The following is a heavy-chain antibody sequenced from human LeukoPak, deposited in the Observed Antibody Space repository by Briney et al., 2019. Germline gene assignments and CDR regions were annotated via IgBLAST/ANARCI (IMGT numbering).Heavy chain of an antibody. D-gene: IGHD3-22*01. CDR3: ARIAPSYYYDSSAPLDY. Sequence: SGPALVKPTQTLTLTCTFSGFSLSTSGMCVSWIRQPPGKALEWLARIDWDDDKFYSTSLKPRLTISKDSSRNQVVLTMTNMDPVDTATYYCARIAPSYYYDSSAPLDYWGQGTLVTVSS. CDR1: GFSLSTSGMC. J-gene: IGHJ4*02. CDR2: IDWDDDK. V-gene: IGHV2-70*17.